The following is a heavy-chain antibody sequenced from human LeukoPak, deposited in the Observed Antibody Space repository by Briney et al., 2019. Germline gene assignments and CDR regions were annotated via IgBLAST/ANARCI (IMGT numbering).Heavy chain of an antibody. CDR3: VRDHRGTFDY. CDR1: GFPFSSYS. D-gene: IGHD3-10*01. V-gene: IGHV3-7*03. Sequence: GGSLRLSCAASGFPFSSYSMTWVRQAPGKGLEWVANIKPDGTTKFYVDSVKGRFTISRDNAKNSLYLQMNSLRAEDTAVYYCVRDHRGTFDYWGQGTLVTVSS. CDR2: IKPDGTTK. J-gene: IGHJ4*02.